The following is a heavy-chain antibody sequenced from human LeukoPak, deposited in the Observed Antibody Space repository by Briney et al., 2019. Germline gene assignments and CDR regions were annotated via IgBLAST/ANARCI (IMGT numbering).Heavy chain of an antibody. D-gene: IGHD6-13*01. Sequence: SETLSLTCAVSGGSFSGYYWSWIRQPPGKGLEWTGEINHSGSTNYNPSLKSRVTISVDTSKNQFSLKLSSVTAADTAVYYCARRYSSSWKQYYYFDYWAREPWSPSPQ. CDR2: INHSGST. CDR3: ARRYSSSWKQYYYFDY. CDR1: GGSFSGYY. V-gene: IGHV4-34*01. J-gene: IGHJ4*02.